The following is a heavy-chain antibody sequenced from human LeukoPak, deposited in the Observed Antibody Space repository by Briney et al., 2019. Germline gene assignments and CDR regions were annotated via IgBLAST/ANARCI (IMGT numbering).Heavy chain of an antibody. CDR2: IYYNRGT. J-gene: IGHJ6*02. Sequence: SETLSLTCTVSSDSISNSAYHWGWIRQPPGRGLEWIGTIYYNRGTYYNPSLKSRVTISVDTSKNQFSLKLSSVTAADTAVYYCARGRGTGGGYHDSSGYRYYYYGMDVWGQGTTVTVSS. V-gene: IGHV4-39*01. CDR1: SDSISNSAYH. D-gene: IGHD3-22*01. CDR3: ARGRGTGGGYHDSSGYRYYYYGMDV.